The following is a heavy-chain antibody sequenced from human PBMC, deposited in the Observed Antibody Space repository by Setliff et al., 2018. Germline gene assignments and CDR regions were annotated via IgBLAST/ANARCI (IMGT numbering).Heavy chain of an antibody. D-gene: IGHD4-4*01. CDR2: INPNNGDT. CDR1: GYTFTGYY. CDR3: ARGRPTANPYYYYYMDV. Sequence: PSVKVSCKASGYTFTGYYFHWVRQAPGQGLEWMGWINPNNGDTKSAQKFQGRLTMTRDTSISTAYMELSSLRSDDTAVYYCARGRPTANPYYYYYMDVWGKGTTVTVSS. V-gene: IGHV1-2*02. J-gene: IGHJ6*03.